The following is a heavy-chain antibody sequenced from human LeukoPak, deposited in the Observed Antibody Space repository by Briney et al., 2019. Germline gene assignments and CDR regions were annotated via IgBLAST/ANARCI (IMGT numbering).Heavy chain of an antibody. CDR2: ISYDGSNK. CDR3: ARDGYYYGSGSLLD. Sequence: GGSLRLSCAASGFTFSSYAMHWVRQAPGKGLEWVAVISYDGSNKYYADSVKGRFTISRDNSKNTLYLQMNSLRAEDTAVYYCARDGYYYGSGSLLDWGQGTLVTVSS. CDR1: GFTFSSYA. V-gene: IGHV3-30*04. J-gene: IGHJ4*02. D-gene: IGHD3-10*01.